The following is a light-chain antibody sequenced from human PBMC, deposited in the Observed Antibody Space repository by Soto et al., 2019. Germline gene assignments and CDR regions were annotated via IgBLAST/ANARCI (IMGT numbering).Light chain of an antibody. CDR2: GAS. CDR1: QSVSSSY. J-gene: IGKJ4*01. Sequence: EIVLTHSPGTLSLSPGERATLSCRASQSVSSSYLAWYQQKPGQAPRLLIYGASSRATGIPDRFSGSGSGTDFTLTISRLEPEVFAVYYCQQYGSSPPGTFGGGTKVEIK. V-gene: IGKV3-20*01. CDR3: QQYGSSPPGT.